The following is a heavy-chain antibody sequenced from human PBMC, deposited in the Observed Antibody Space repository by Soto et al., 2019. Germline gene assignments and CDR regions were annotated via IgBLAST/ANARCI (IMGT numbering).Heavy chain of an antibody. D-gene: IGHD1-26*01. CDR3: ARATYYYYGMDV. Sequence: SETLSLTCTVSGGSVSSGSYYWSWVRQPPGKGLEWIAYIYYSGSTNYNPSLKNRVTISVDRSKNQFSLKLNSVTAADTAVYYCARATYYYYGMDVWGQGTTVTVSS. CDR2: IYYSGST. V-gene: IGHV4-61*01. J-gene: IGHJ6*02. CDR1: GGSVSSGSYY.